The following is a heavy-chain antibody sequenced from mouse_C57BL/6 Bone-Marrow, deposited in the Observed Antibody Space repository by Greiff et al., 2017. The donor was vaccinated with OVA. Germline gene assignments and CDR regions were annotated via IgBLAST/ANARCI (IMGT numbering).Heavy chain of an antibody. J-gene: IGHJ1*03. D-gene: IGHD1-1*01. CDR1: GYSFTSYW. CDR2: IDPSDSET. V-gene: IGHV1-52*01. CDR3: ARERITTVVGSFDV. Sequence: QVQLQQPGAELVRPGSSVTLSCKASGYSFTSYWMHWVKQRPIQGLEWIGNIDPSDSETHYYPTFKDKATLTDDSSSSTEYMQLSRLTSEDSAVYYSARERITTVVGSFDVWGTGTTVTVSS.